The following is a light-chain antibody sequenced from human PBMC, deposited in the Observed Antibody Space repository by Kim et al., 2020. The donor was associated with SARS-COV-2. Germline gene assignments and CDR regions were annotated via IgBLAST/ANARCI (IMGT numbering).Light chain of an antibody. CDR3: SSYAGSNNLV. CDR2: EVT. V-gene: IGLV2-8*01. Sequence: GQAVTNSCTGSSRDVGGYNHVSWYQQHPGKAPKLMIYEVTKRPSGVPDRFSGSKSGNTASLTVSGLQAEDEADYYCSSYAGSNNLVFGGGTQLTVL. J-gene: IGLJ2*01. CDR1: SRDVGGYNH.